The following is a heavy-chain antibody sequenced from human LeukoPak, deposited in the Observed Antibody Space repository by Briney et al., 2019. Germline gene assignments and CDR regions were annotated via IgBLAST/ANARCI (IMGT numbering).Heavy chain of an antibody. V-gene: IGHV1-2*02. J-gene: IGHJ1*01. D-gene: IGHD6-13*01. Sequence: ASVTVSCKASGGTFSSYAISWVRQAPGQGLEWMGWINPNSGGTNYAQKFQGRVSMTRDTSISTAYMELSRLRSVDTAVYYCASYSSSWYAEYFQHWGQGTLVTVSS. CDR3: ASYSSSWYAEYFQH. CDR1: GGTFSSYA. CDR2: INPNSGGT.